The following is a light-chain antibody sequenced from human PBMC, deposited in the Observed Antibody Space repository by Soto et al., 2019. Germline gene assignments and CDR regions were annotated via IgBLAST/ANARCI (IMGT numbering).Light chain of an antibody. CDR1: MRDVGAYNL. CDR2: EVR. V-gene: IGLV2-14*01. Sequence: QSALTQPPSVSGSPGQSITISCAGTMRDVGAYNLVSWYQQHPGRAPQLMIYEVRNRLSGISFRFYGSTSGNTASLTSSGLQAEDEADYYCSSYTSKSSLIFGGGTKLTVL. J-gene: IGLJ2*01. CDR3: SSYTSKSSLI.